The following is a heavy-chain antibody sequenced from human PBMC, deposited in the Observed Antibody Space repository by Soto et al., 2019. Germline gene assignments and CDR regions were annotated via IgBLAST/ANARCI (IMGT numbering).Heavy chain of an antibody. CDR1: GGSISSGDYY. CDR3: ARDGYSNYDYWFDP. J-gene: IGHJ5*02. V-gene: IGHV4-30-4*02. CDR2: IYYSGST. Sequence: SDTLSLTCTVSGGSISSGDYYWSWIRQLPGKGLEWIGYIYYSGSTYYNPPLKSRVTISVDTSKNQFSLKLSSVTAADTAVYYCARDGYSNYDYWFDPWGQGTLVTVS. D-gene: IGHD4-4*01.